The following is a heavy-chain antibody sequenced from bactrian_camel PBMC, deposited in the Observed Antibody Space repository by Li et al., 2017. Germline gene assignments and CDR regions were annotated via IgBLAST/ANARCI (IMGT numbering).Heavy chain of an antibody. CDR1: GFTVSSKN. V-gene: IGHV3S1*01. J-gene: IGHJ4*01. D-gene: IGHD6*01. CDR2: ILTDGTRT. CDR3: AKAPAGFLWHEYID. Sequence: VQLVESGGGLVQPGGSLRLSCAASGFTVSSKNMAWVRHIPGKGLEWVANILTDGTRTDYLDSVKGRFTISKDNAQSTLYLQLNSLKTEDTAMYYCAKAPAGFLWHEYIDWGQGTQVTVS.